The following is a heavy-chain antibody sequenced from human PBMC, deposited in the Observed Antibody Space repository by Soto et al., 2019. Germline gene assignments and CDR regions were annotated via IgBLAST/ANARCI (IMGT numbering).Heavy chain of an antibody. CDR1: GASITSRGYF. V-gene: IGHV4-31*03. D-gene: IGHD4-17*01. Sequence: PSETLSLTCTVSGASITSRGYFWTWIRQHPGKGLEWIGYIYYSGSTYYNSSLKSRAKISVDTSRSEFSLKLTSVTAADTALYYCARGRGARNYPGAVTSDRRDAFDVWGQGTMVTVSS. CDR2: IYYSGST. CDR3: ARGRGARNYPGAVTSDRRDAFDV. J-gene: IGHJ3*01.